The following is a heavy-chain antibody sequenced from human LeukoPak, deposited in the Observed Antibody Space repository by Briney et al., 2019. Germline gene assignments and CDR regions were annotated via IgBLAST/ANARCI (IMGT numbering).Heavy chain of an antibody. V-gene: IGHV3-7*05. CDR3: ARDPTVTNFHDAFDI. CDR1: GFTFSSYW. J-gene: IGHJ3*02. Sequence: PGGSLRLSCAASGFTFSSYWMSWVRHAPGKGLEWVATIKQDGSQKEYVDSVKGRFTISRDNAKNSLYLQMNSLRAEDTAVYYCARDPTVTNFHDAFDIWGQGTMVTVSS. D-gene: IGHD4-17*01. CDR2: IKQDGSQK.